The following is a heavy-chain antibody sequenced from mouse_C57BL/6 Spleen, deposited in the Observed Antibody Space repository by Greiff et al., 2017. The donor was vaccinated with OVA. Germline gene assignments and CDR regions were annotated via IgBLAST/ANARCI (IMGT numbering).Heavy chain of an antibody. CDR2: IHPNSGST. D-gene: IGHD2-2*01. CDR1: GYTFTSYW. CDR3: ASSMVTTVYYFDY. Sequence: QVQLQQPGAELVKPGASVKLSCKASGYTFTSYWMHWVKQRPGQGLEWIGMIHPNSGSTNYNEKFKSKATLTVDKSTSTAYMQLSILSSDDSTFYYCASSMVTTVYYFDYWGQGTTLTVSS. V-gene: IGHV1-64*01. J-gene: IGHJ2*01.